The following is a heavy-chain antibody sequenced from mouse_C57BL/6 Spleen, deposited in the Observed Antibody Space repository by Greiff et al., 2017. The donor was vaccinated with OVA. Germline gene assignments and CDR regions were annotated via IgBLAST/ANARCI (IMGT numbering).Heavy chain of an antibody. CDR3: ARDMLRDAMDY. D-gene: IGHD3-3*01. V-gene: IGHV5-4*01. J-gene: IGHJ4*01. CDR2: ISDGGSYT. Sequence: DVMLVESGGGLVKPGGSLKLSCAASGFTFSSYAMSWVRQTPEKRLEWVATISDGGSYTYYPDNVKGRFTISRDNAKNNLYLQMSHLKSEDTAMYDCARDMLRDAMDYWGQGTSVTVSS. CDR1: GFTFSSYA.